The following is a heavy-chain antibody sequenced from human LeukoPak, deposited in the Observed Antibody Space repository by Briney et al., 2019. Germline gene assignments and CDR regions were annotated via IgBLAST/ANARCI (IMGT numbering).Heavy chain of an antibody. V-gene: IGHV1-46*01. J-gene: IGHJ4*02. Sequence: GASVKVSCKASGYTFTNYYVHWVRQAPGQGLEWMGIINPSDGSRSYAQKFQGRVTMTRDTSKSTVYMELSSLRSEDTAVYYCVRVYNREAVTGPTNAPFDYWGQGTLVSVSS. CDR1: GYTFTNYY. CDR2: INPSDGSR. D-gene: IGHD6-19*01. CDR3: VRVYNREAVTGPTNAPFDY.